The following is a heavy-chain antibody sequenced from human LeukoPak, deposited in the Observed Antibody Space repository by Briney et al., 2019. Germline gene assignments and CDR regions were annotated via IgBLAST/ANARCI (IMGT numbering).Heavy chain of an antibody. Sequence: PGGSLRLSCAASGFTFDDYAMHWVRQAPGKGLDWHSGSSSLGGSIGYADSVKGRFTISRDNSKNTLYLQMNSLRAKDTAVYYCAGGRGNSKNFGFDLWGQGTLVTVSS. CDR2: SSSLGGSI. D-gene: IGHD4-23*01. CDR1: GFTFDDYA. CDR3: AGGRGNSKNFGFDL. V-gene: IGHV3-9*01. J-gene: IGHJ5*02.